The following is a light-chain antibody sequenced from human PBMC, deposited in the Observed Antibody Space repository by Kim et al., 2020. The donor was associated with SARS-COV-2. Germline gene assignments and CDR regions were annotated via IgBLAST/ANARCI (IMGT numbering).Light chain of an antibody. CDR1: KLGDKY. V-gene: IGLV3-1*01. CDR2: QDS. Sequence: YELTQPPSVSVSPGQTASITCSGDKLGDKYACWYQQKPGQSPVLVIYQDSKRPSGIPERFSGSNSGNTATLTISGTQAMDEAVYYCQAWDSSTAVFGGGTQLTVL. J-gene: IGLJ2*01. CDR3: QAWDSSTAV.